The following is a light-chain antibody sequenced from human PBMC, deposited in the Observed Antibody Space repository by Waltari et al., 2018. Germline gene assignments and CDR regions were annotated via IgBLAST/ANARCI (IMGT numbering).Light chain of an antibody. V-gene: IGKV4-1*01. J-gene: IGKJ1*01. CDR2: WAS. CDR3: QQYYSTPRT. CDR1: QSVLYSSNNKNY. Sequence: DIVMTHSPDSLAVSLGDRATITCKSSQSVLYSSNNKNYLAWYQQKPGQPPKLLIYWASTRESGVPDRFSGSGSGTDFTLTISSLQAEDVAVYYCQQYYSTPRTFGQGTKVEIK.